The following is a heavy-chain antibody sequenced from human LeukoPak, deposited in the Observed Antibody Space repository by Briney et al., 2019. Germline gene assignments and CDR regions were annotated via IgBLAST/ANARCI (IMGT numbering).Heavy chain of an antibody. V-gene: IGHV3-7*03. CDR3: ARDSSPYCGDDCYFDAFDL. D-gene: IGHD2-21*02. Sequence: GGSLRLSCAASEFTFGSYWMTWVRQAPGKGLEWLANINRDGSKNHFVESVKGRFTISRDNAKNFLYLQMNSLRAEDTAVYFCARDSSPYCGDDCYFDAFDLWGQGTMVTVSS. CDR2: INRDGSKN. CDR1: EFTFGSYW. J-gene: IGHJ3*01.